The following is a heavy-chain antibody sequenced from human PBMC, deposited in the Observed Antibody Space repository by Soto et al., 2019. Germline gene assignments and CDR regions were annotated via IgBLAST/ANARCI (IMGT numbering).Heavy chain of an antibody. CDR1: GFTFSGYG. CDR2: ISYDGRNK. Sequence: GGSLRLSCAASGFTFSGYGMHWVRQAPGKGLEWVAVISYDGRNKYYADSVKGRFTISRDNSKNTLYLQMSSLRPEDTAVYYCVKDGSSGWPYYYGMDVWGQGTTVTVSS. V-gene: IGHV3-30*18. CDR3: VKDGSSGWPYYYGMDV. D-gene: IGHD6-19*01. J-gene: IGHJ6*02.